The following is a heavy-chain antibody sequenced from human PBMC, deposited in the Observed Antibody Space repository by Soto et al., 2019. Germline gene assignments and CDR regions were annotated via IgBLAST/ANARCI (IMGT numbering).Heavy chain of an antibody. V-gene: IGHV1-69*13. D-gene: IGHD3-10*01. CDR1: GGTFSSYA. CDR2: IIPIFGTA. J-gene: IGHJ6*02. Sequence: GASVKVSCKASGGTFSSYAISWVRQAPGQGLEWMGGIIPIFGTANYAQKFQGRVTITADESTSTAYMELSSLRSEDTAVYYCASKGVGYYGSGSYYNRYYYYYGMDVWGQGTTVTVSS. CDR3: ASKGVGYYGSGSYYNRYYYYYGMDV.